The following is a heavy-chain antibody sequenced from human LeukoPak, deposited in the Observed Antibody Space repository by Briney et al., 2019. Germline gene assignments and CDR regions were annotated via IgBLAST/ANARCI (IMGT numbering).Heavy chain of an antibody. CDR3: ARELGRGYYDSSGYPHFDY. CDR2: IYYSGST. D-gene: IGHD3-22*01. V-gene: IGHV4-59*12. J-gene: IGHJ4*02. CDR1: GGSISSYY. Sequence: SETLSLTCTVSGGSISSYYWSWIRQPPGKGLEWIGYIYYSGSTNYNPSLKSRVTISVDTSKNQFSLKLSSVTAADTAVYYCARELGRGYYDSSGYPHFDYWGQGTLVTVSS.